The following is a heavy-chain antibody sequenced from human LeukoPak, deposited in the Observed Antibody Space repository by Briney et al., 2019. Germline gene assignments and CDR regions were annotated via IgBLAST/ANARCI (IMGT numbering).Heavy chain of an antibody. CDR1: GYTFTSYD. J-gene: IGHJ4*02. V-gene: IGHV1-8*01. Sequence: ASVKVSCKASGYTFTSYDINWVRQATGQGLEWMGWMNPNSGNTGYAQKFQGRVTMARNTSISTAYTELSSLRSEDTAVYYCARENRIQLWSDWGQGTLVTVSS. D-gene: IGHD5-18*01. CDR3: ARENRIQLWSD. CDR2: MNPNSGNT.